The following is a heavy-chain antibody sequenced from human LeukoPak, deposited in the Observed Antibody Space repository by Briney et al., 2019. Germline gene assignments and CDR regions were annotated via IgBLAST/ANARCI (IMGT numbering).Heavy chain of an antibody. CDR1: GYTFPSYG. CDR2: LSAYNGNT. Sequence: ASVQVSCNASGYTFPSYGISWVRPAPGQGLEWMGWLSAYNGNTNYAQKLQGRVTMTTDTSTSTAYMELRSLRSDDTAVYYCARDGVVPAAISVTAPTDNWFDPWGQGTLVTVSS. D-gene: IGHD2-2*02. CDR3: ARDGVVPAAISVTAPTDNWFDP. V-gene: IGHV1-18*01. J-gene: IGHJ5*02.